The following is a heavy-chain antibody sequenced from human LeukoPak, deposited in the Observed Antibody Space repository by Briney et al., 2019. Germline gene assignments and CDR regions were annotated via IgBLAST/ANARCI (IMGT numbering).Heavy chain of an antibody. D-gene: IGHD6-6*01. Sequence: PGGSLRLSCAASGFTFSNAWMSWVRQAPGKGLEWVANIKQDGSEKYYVDSVKGRFTISRDNAKNSLYLQMNSLRAEDTAVYYCARDQSSSDPWNWFDPWGQGTLVTVSS. CDR1: GFTFSNAW. J-gene: IGHJ5*02. CDR3: ARDQSSSDPWNWFDP. V-gene: IGHV3-7*01. CDR2: IKQDGSEK.